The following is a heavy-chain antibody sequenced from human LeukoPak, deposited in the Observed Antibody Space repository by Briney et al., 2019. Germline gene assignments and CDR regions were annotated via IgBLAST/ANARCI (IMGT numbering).Heavy chain of an antibody. D-gene: IGHD6-19*01. J-gene: IGHJ4*02. CDR3: ARDSPGYSSGWPGYYFDY. Sequence: GGSLRLSCAASGFTFSSYAMHWVRQAPGKGLEWVAVISYDGSNKYYADSVKGRFTISRDNSKNTLYLQMNSLRAEDTAVYYCARDSPGYSSGWPGYYFDYWGQGTLVTVSS. CDR1: GFTFSSYA. CDR2: ISYDGSNK. V-gene: IGHV3-30-3*01.